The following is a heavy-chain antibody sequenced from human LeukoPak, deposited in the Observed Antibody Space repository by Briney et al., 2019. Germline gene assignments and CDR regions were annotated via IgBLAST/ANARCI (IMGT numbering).Heavy chain of an antibody. V-gene: IGHV1-3*01. CDR2: INAGNGNT. CDR1: GYTFTSYA. D-gene: IGHD2-15*01. Sequence: ASVKVPCKASGYTFTSYAMHWVRQAPGQRLEWMGWINAGNGNTKYSQKFQGRVTITRDTSASTAYMELSSLRSEDTAVYYCARVLGLILSVLGYWGQGTLVTVSS. J-gene: IGHJ4*02. CDR3: ARVLGLILSVLGY.